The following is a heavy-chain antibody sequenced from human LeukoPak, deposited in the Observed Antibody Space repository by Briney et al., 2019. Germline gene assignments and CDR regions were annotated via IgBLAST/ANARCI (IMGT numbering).Heavy chain of an antibody. D-gene: IGHD3-22*01. CDR1: GFTFSSYA. CDR2: ISGSGGST. V-gene: IGHV3-23*01. J-gene: IGHJ4*02. Sequence: GGSLRLSCAASGFTFSSYAMNWVRQAPGKGLEWVSAISGSGGSTSYAQKFQGRVTMTRDTSTSTVYMELSSLRSEDTAVYYCARDRTRGTMIVVMYYFDYWGQGTLVTVSS. CDR3: ARDRTRGTMIVVMYYFDY.